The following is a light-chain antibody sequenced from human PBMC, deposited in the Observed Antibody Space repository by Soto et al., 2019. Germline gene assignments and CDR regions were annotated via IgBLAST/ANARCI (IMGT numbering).Light chain of an antibody. J-gene: IGLJ1*01. CDR3: QSYDRSLSYV. Sequence: QSVLTQPPSVSGAPGQRVTISCTGSSSNIGAGYDVHWYQQLPGTAPKLLIYGNSNRPSGVPDRFSGSKSRTSASLATTGLHAEDEADYYCQSYDRSLSYVFGPGTKLTVL. CDR2: GNS. V-gene: IGLV1-40*01. CDR1: SSNIGAGYD.